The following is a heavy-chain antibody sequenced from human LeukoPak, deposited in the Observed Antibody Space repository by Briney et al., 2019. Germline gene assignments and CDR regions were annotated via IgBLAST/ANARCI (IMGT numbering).Heavy chain of an antibody. Sequence: GGSLRLSCAASGFTISSYAMSWVRQAPGKGLEWVSAISGSGGSTYYADSVKGRFTISRDNSKNTLYLQMNSLRAEDTAVYYCAKDEIPLRYFDWLSYYFDYWGQGTQVTVSS. CDR1: GFTISSYA. D-gene: IGHD3-9*01. CDR3: AKDEIPLRYFDWLSYYFDY. CDR2: ISGSGGST. J-gene: IGHJ4*02. V-gene: IGHV3-23*01.